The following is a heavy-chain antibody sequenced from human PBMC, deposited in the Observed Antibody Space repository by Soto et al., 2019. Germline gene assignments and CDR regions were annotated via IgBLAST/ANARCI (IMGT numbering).Heavy chain of an antibody. CDR2: TNSDGSDT. CDR1: GFTSIAYG. Sequence: EVQLVESGGGLVQPGGSRRPSWAAPGFTSIAYGFYWFRQPPGKGLVWVSRTNSDGSDTSYADSVKGRFTISRDNAKNTLYLQMNSLRAEDTAVYYCARDRGWSLFDYWGQGTLVTVSS. J-gene: IGHJ4*02. V-gene: IGHV3-74*01. D-gene: IGHD6-19*01. CDR3: ARDRGWSLFDY.